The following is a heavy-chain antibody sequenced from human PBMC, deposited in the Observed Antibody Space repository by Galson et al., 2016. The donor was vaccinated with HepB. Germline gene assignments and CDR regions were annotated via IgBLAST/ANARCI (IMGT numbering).Heavy chain of an antibody. J-gene: IGHJ4*02. CDR3: VRAGHYGSAAVGDFDY. V-gene: IGHV4-39*07. CDR2: YSTGAT. Sequence: YSTGATFYNPSLKGRATISADPSKDQFSLNLTSVTAADTAVYFCVRAGHYGSAAVGDFDYWGQGTLVTVSS. D-gene: IGHD3-10*01.